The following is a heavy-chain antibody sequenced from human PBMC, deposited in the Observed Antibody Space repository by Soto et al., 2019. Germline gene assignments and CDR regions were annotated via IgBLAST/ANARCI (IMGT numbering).Heavy chain of an antibody. CDR3: ARSAVSSGWYPSSYYYGMDV. D-gene: IGHD6-19*01. J-gene: IGHJ6*02. CDR2: ISWNSGSI. CDR1: GFTFDDYA. V-gene: IGHV3-9*01. Sequence: GGSLRLSCAASGFTFDDYAMHWVRQAPGKGLEWVSGISWNSGSIGYADSVKGRFTISRDNAKNYLYLQMNSLRAEDTALYYCARSAVSSGWYPSSYYYGMDVWGQGTTVTVSS.